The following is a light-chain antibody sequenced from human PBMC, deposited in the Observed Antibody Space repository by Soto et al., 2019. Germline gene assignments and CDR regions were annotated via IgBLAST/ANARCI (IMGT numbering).Light chain of an antibody. J-gene: IGLJ1*01. V-gene: IGLV2-11*01. CDR1: SSDVGGYNY. Sequence: QSVLTQPRSASGSPGQSVTISCTGASSDVGGYNYVSWYQQHPGKAPKLMIYDVSKRPSGVPDRFSGSKSGNTASLTISGLQTEDEADYYCCSYAGRYTYVFGTGTKLTVL. CDR3: CSYAGRYTYV. CDR2: DVS.